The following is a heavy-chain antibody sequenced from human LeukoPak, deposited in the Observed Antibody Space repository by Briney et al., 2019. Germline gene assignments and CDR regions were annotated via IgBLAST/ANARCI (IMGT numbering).Heavy chain of an antibody. CDR3: AKRGHDFWSGYYNDDYYGMDV. CDR1: GFTFSSYA. J-gene: IGHJ6*02. V-gene: IGHV3-23*01. D-gene: IGHD3-3*01. CDR2: ISGSGGST. Sequence: GGSLRLSCAASGFTFSSYAMSWVRQAPGKGLEWVSAISGSGGSTYYADSVKGRFTISRDNSKNTLYLQMNSLRAEDTAVYYCAKRGHDFWSGYYNDDYYGMDVWGQGTTVTVSS.